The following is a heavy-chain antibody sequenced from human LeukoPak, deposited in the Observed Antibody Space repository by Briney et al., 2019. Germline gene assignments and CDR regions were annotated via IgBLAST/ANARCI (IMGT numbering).Heavy chain of an antibody. CDR1: GGSTSTYY. V-gene: IGHV4-4*07. CDR3: ARGGKYYDHVWGNLLFDY. D-gene: IGHD3-16*01. Sequence: SETLSLTCTVSGGSTSTYYWSWIRQPAGKGLEWIGRTYTSGSTNYNPSLKSRVTMSVDTSKNQFSLKLSSVTAADTAVYYCARGGKYYDHVWGNLLFDYWGQGTLVTVSS. CDR2: TYTSGST. J-gene: IGHJ4*02.